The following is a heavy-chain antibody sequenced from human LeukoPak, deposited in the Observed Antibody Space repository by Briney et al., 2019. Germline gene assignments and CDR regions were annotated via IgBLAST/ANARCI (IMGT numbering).Heavy chain of an antibody. Sequence: SETLSLTCAVYGGSFSGYYWSWIRQPPGKGLEWIGEINHSGSTNYNPSHKSRVTISVDTSKNQFSLKLSSVTAADTAVYYCAIWFGEAFDYWGQGTLVTVSS. J-gene: IGHJ4*02. CDR2: INHSGST. CDR3: AIWFGEAFDY. V-gene: IGHV4-34*01. CDR1: GGSFSGYY. D-gene: IGHD3-10*01.